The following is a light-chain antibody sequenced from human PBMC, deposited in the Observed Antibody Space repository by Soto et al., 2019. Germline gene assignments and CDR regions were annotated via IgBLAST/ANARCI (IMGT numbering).Light chain of an antibody. CDR3: SSFRSGSTLYV. CDR2: EVS. J-gene: IGLJ1*01. Sequence: QSVLTQPASVSESPGQSITISCAGTSSDIGGYKYVSWYQQHPDKAPKLMIYEVSNRPSGVSNRFSGSKSGNTASLTISGLQAEDEADYYCSSFRSGSTLYVFGTGTKVTVL. CDR1: SSDIGGYKY. V-gene: IGLV2-14*01.